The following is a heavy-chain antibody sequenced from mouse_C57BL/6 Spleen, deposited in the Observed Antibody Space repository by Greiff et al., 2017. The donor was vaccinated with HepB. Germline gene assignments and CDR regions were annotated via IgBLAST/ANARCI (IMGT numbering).Heavy chain of an antibody. V-gene: IGHV1-52*01. CDR1: GYTFTSYC. D-gene: IGHD1-1*01. CDR3: ARGDYYGYFDY. CDR2: IDPSDSET. J-gene: IGHJ2*01. Sequence: QVQLQQPGAELVRPGSSVTLSCTASGYTFTSYCMHWLNQSPIQSLEWIGNIDPSDSETHYNQKFKDKATLTVDKSSSTAYMQLSSLTSEDSAVYYCARGDYYGYFDYWGQGTTLTVSS.